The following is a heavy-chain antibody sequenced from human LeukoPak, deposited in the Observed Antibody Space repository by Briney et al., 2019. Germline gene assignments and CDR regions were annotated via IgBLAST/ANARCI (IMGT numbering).Heavy chain of an antibody. Sequence: GGSLRLSCAASGFTFSSYGMHWVRQAPGKGLEWVAFIRYDGSNKYYADSVEGRFTISRDNSKNTLYLQMNSLRAEDTAVYYCAKALYYYGSGSYPFDYWGQGTLVTVSS. CDR1: GFTFSSYG. D-gene: IGHD3-10*01. CDR2: IRYDGSNK. CDR3: AKALYYYGSGSYPFDY. V-gene: IGHV3-30*02. J-gene: IGHJ4*02.